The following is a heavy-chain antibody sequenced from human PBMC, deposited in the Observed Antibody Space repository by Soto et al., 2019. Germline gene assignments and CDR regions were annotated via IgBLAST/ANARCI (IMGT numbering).Heavy chain of an antibody. Sequence: QVQLVQSGAEVKKPGASVKVSCKGSGYGFTTYGITWVRQAPGQGLEWMAWISAHNGNTNYAQKLQGRVTVTRDISTSTAYMERRSLRSDDTAVYYCGRGRYGDYWGQGALVTVSS. CDR3: GRGRYGDY. D-gene: IGHD1-1*01. CDR1: GYGFTTYG. J-gene: IGHJ4*02. CDR2: ISAHNGNT. V-gene: IGHV1-18*01.